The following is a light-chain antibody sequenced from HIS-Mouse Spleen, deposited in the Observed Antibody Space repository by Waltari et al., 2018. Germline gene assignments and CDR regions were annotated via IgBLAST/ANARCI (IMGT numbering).Light chain of an antibody. CDR3: AAWDDSLNGWV. J-gene: IGLJ3*02. CDR1: SSNTGSKT. CDR2: SNN. Sequence: QSVLTQPPSASGTPGQRVTISCSGSSSNTGSKTVNWYQQLPGTAPKLLIYSNNQRPSGVPDRFSGSKSGTSASLAISGLQSEDEADYYCAAWDDSLNGWVFGGGTKLTVL. V-gene: IGLV1-44*01.